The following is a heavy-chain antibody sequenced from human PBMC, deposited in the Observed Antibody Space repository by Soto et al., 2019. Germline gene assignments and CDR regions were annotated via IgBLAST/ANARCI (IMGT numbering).Heavy chain of an antibody. J-gene: IGHJ6*02. CDR2: ISGSGGST. CDR1: GFTFSSYA. CDR3: AKDPLAAAGPSYYYYYGMDV. V-gene: IGHV3-23*01. D-gene: IGHD6-13*01. Sequence: PGGSLRLSCAASGFTFSSYAMSWVRQAPGKGLEWVSAISGSGGSTYYADSVKGRFTISRDNSKNTLYLQMNSLRAEDTAVYYCAKDPLAAAGPSYYYYYGMDVWGQGTTVTVSS.